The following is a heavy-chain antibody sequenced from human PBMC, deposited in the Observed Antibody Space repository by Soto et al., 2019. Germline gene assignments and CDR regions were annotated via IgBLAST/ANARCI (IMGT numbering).Heavy chain of an antibody. V-gene: IGHV1-46*01. J-gene: IGHJ3*02. CDR3: ARDDYGGNAGDAFDI. D-gene: IGHD4-17*01. CDR2: INPSGGST. CDR1: GYTFTSYY. Sequence: ATVKVSCKASGYTFTSYYMHCVRQAPGQGLEWMGIINPSGGSTSYAQKFQGRVTMTRDTSTSTVYMELSSLRSEDTAVYYCARDDYGGNAGDAFDIWGQGTMVTVSS.